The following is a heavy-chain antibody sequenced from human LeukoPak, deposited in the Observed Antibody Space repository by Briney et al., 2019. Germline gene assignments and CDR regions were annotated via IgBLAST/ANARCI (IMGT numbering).Heavy chain of an antibody. CDR3: ARENYYFGYYYYYMDV. D-gene: IGHD3-10*01. J-gene: IGHJ6*03. CDR2: IYTSGST. V-gene: IGHV4-4*07. CDR1: GGSISSYY. Sequence: SETLSLTCTVSGGSISSYYWSWIRQPAGKGLEWIGRIYTSGSTNYNPSLKSRVTMSVDTSKNQFSLKLSSVTAADTAVYYCARENYYFGYYYYYMDVWGKGTTVTISS.